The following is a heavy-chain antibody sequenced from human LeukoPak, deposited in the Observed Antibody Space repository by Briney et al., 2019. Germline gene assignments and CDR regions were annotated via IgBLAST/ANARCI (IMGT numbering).Heavy chain of an antibody. CDR1: GFTFSSYG. Sequence: GGSLRLSCAASGFTFSSYGMHWVRQAPGKGLEWVAVISYDGSNKYYADSVKGRFTISRDNSKNTLYLQMNSLRAEDTAVYYCAKDLPSLYDYDSSGSHDAFDIWGQGTMVTVSS. V-gene: IGHV3-30*18. CDR2: ISYDGSNK. J-gene: IGHJ3*02. CDR3: AKDLPSLYDYDSSGSHDAFDI. D-gene: IGHD3-22*01.